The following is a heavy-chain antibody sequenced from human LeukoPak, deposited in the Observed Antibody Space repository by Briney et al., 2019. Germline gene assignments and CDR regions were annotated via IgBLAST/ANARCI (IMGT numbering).Heavy chain of an antibody. CDR1: GGRFKSYG. Sequence: SVKVSCKTIGGRFKSYGFSWVRQAPGQGLEWMGGIIPIFDRPNYAQKFQGRVTITADKSTSTAYMELSSLRSEDTAVYYCAMGVGAPEDLAVAADFDYWGQGTLVTVSS. CDR2: IIPIFDRP. D-gene: IGHD6-19*01. CDR3: AMGVGAPEDLAVAADFDY. V-gene: IGHV1-69*06. J-gene: IGHJ4*02.